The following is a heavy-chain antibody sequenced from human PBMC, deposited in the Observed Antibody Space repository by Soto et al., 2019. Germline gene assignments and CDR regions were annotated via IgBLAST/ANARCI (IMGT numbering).Heavy chain of an antibody. Sequence: HPCAASELNFGNHGVRRVSKAPGKGLEWVAVISYDGSNKYYADSVKGRFTISRDNSKNTLYLQMNSLRAEDTAVYYCAKEGADGLYYYGMDVWGQGTTVTVSS. J-gene: IGHJ6*02. D-gene: IGHD3-16*01. CDR2: ISYDGSNK. CDR1: ELNFGNHG. CDR3: AKEGADGLYYYGMDV. V-gene: IGHV3-30*18.